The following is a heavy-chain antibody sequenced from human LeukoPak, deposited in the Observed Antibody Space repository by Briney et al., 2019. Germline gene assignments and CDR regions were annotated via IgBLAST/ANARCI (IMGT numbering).Heavy chain of an antibody. CDR1: GFSFDDYG. CDR2: INWSGAGT. D-gene: IGHD5-18*01. J-gene: IGHJ4*02. CDR3: ARDRSYGAFDY. Sequence: RPGGSLRLSCATSGFSFDDYGMSWVRQAPGKGPEWVSGINWSGAGTGYADSVKGRLTISRDNAKKSLYLQMNSLTAEDTASYYCARDRSYGAFDYWGQGALVTVSS. V-gene: IGHV3-20*04.